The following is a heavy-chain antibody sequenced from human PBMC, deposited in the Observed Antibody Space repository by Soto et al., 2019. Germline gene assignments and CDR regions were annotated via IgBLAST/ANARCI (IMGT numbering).Heavy chain of an antibody. D-gene: IGHD3-3*01. V-gene: IGHV1-8*01. Sequence: ASVKVSCKASGYTFTSYDINWVRQATGQGLEWMGWMNANSGNTGYAQKLQGRVTMTRDTSTSTAYMELSSLRSDDTAVYYCARDLETYYDFWSGYPRAVLDVWGQGTTVTVSS. CDR3: ARDLETYYDFWSGYPRAVLDV. J-gene: IGHJ6*02. CDR1: GYTFTSYD. CDR2: MNANSGNT.